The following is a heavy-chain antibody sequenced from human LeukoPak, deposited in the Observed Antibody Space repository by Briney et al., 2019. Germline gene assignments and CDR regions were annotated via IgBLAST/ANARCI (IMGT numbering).Heavy chain of an antibody. CDR3: ARVGDHYHWYLDV. D-gene: IGHD3-10*01. J-gene: IGHJ2*01. V-gene: IGHV3-53*01. Sequence: GGSLRLSCEGSGFSVSTKYMNWVRQAPGKGLEWVSILYSGSSTYCTDSVKGRFTVSRDDSKNTLYLHMNSLGVEDTAVYYCARVGDHYHWYLDVWGRGTLVTVSS. CDR1: GFSVSTKY. CDR2: LYSGSST.